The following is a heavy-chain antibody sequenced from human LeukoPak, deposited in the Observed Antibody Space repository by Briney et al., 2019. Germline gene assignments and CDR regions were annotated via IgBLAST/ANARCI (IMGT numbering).Heavy chain of an antibody. V-gene: IGHV3-23*01. J-gene: IGHJ4*02. D-gene: IGHD3-9*01. CDR1: GFTVSTNY. CDR2: IGASGGST. Sequence: GGSLRLSCAASGFTVSTNYMSWVRQAPGKGLEWVSGIGASGGSTYYADSVKGRFTISRDNSKNTLYLQMNSLRTEDTAVYYCAKAEGYDILTGLDYWGQGTLVTVSS. CDR3: AKAEGYDILTGLDY.